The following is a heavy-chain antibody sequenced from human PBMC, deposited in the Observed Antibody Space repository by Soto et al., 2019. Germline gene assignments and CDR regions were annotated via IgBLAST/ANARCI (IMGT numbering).Heavy chain of an antibody. CDR3: ARGRYFDPMKYYYMDV. CDR2: IIPILGIA. V-gene: IGHV1-69*02. J-gene: IGHJ6*03. Sequence: QVQLVQSGAEVKKPGSSVKVSCKASGGTFSSYTISWVRQAPGQGLEWMGRIIPILGIANYAQKFQGRVTITADKSTSTAYMELSSLRSEDTAVYYCARGRYFDPMKYYYMDVWGKGTTVTVSS. D-gene: IGHD3-9*01. CDR1: GGTFSSYT.